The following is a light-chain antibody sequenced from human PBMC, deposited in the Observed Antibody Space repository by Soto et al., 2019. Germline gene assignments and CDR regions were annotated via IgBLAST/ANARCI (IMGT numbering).Light chain of an antibody. J-gene: IGKJ2*01. Sequence: EIVMTQSPATLSLSPGERATLSCRASQSVSNNLAWYQQRPGQAPRLLIYSASTGATGIPARFSGSGSGTEFTLTISSPQSEDFAVYYCQQYNNWPYTFGPGTKLEIK. CDR1: QSVSNN. CDR2: SAS. V-gene: IGKV3-15*01. CDR3: QQYNNWPYT.